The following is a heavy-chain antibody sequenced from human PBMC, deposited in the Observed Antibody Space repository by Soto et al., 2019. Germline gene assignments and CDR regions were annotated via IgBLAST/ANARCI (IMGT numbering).Heavy chain of an antibody. CDR3: AMVDVYVTPTALDV. V-gene: IGHV1-69*13. Sequence: SVKVSCKASGGTFSSYAISWVRQAPGQGLEWMGGIIPIFGTADYAQKFQGRVTITADESTSTAYMELRSLRSDDTAVYYCAMVDVYVTPTALDVLGQGTTLTVSS. CDR1: GGTFSSYA. D-gene: IGHD2-8*01. CDR2: IIPIFGTA. J-gene: IGHJ6*02.